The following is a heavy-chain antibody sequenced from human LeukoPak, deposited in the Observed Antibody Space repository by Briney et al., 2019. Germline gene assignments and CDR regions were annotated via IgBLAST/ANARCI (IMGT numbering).Heavy chain of an antibody. CDR3: ARVVGYYDSSGFTIDY. Sequence: SETLSLTCTVSGGSISNYYWSWIRQPPGKGLEWIGYIYYSGSTNYNPSLKSRVTISVDTSKNQFSLKLSSVTAADTAVYYCARVVGYYDSSGFTIDYWGQGTLVTVSS. V-gene: IGHV4-59*01. D-gene: IGHD3-22*01. CDR2: IYYSGST. J-gene: IGHJ4*02. CDR1: GGSISNYY.